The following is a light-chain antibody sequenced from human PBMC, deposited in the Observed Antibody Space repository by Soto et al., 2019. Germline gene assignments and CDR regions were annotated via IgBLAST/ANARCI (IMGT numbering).Light chain of an antibody. CDR2: DTS. V-gene: IGKV1-33*01. CDR1: QDISNY. CDR3: QQYNSAPLT. Sequence: DIQMTQSPSSLSASVGDRVTITCQASQDISNYLNWYQQKPGKAPKLLIYDTSNLETGVPSRFSGSGSGTDFTFTISRLQPEDIATYYCQQYNSAPLTFGGGTKVDIK. J-gene: IGKJ4*01.